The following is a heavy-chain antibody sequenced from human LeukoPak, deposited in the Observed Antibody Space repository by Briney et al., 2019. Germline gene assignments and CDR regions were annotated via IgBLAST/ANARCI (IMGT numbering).Heavy chain of an antibody. Sequence: GGSLRLSCAASGFTFSSYAMHWVRQAPGKGLEWVAVISYDGSNKYYADSVKGRFTISRDNARNSLYLQMDRLRAEDTAVYYCARESGSGEFDYWGQGTLVTVSS. V-gene: IGHV3-30*04. J-gene: IGHJ4*02. CDR1: GFTFSSYA. D-gene: IGHD6-19*01. CDR2: ISYDGSNK. CDR3: ARESGSGEFDY.